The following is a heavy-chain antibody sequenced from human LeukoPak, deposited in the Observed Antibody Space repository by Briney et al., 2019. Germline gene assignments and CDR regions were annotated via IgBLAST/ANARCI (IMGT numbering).Heavy chain of an antibody. CDR3: AREGYGYCSGGSCNWPDY. J-gene: IGHJ4*02. V-gene: IGHV1-2*02. CDR1: GYTFTGYY. D-gene: IGHD2-15*01. Sequence: GASVNVFCKASGYTFTGYYMHWVRQAPGQGLEWMGWINPNSGGTNYAQKFQGRVTMTRDTSISTAYMELSRLRSDDTAVYYCAREGYGYCSGGSCNWPDYWGQGTLVTVSS. CDR2: INPNSGGT.